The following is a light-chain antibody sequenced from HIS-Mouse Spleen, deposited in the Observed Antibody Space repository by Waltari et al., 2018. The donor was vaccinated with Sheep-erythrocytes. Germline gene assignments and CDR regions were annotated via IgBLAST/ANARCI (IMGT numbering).Light chain of an antibody. CDR2: DVS. CDR1: SSDVGGYNY. CDR3: SSYTSSSTAYV. J-gene: IGLJ1*01. Sequence: QSALTQPASVSGSPGQSITISCTGTSSDVGGYNYVSWYQQHPGKAPQPMIYDVSNRPSGVSNRFSGSKSGNTASLTISGLQAEDEADYYCSSYTSSSTAYVFGTGTKVTVL. V-gene: IGLV2-14*03.